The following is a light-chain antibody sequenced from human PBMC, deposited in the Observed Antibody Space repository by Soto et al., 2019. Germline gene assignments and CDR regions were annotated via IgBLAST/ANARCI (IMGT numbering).Light chain of an antibody. Sequence: NSMLTQPHSASGSPGETVTISCSRTSGDIASNYVQWYQQRPGSAPTLVIYANNQRPSGVPDRFSGSTDGSSTSAALTIFRLQTEDEADYYGQADNRSVVVFGGGTKVTVL. CDR2: ANN. CDR3: QADNRSVVV. J-gene: IGLJ2*01. V-gene: IGLV6-57*03. CDR1: SGDIASNY.